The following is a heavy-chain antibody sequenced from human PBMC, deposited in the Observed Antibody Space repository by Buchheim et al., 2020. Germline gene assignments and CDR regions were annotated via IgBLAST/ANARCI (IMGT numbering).Heavy chain of an antibody. J-gene: IGHJ4*02. CDR2: ISYDGSNK. V-gene: IGHV3-30*18. CDR1: GFTFSSYG. CDR3: AKGWYYDFWSGYSDDFDY. D-gene: IGHD3-3*01. Sequence: QVQLVESGGGVVQPGRSLRLSCAASGFTFSSYGMHWVRQAPGKGLEWVAVISYDGSNKYYADSVKGRFTISRDNSKNTLYLKMNSLRAEDTAVYYCAKGWYYDFWSGYSDDFDYWGQGTL.